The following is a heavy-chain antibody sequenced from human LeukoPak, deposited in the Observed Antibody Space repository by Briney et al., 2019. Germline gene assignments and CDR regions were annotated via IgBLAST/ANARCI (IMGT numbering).Heavy chain of an antibody. D-gene: IGHD3-22*01. J-gene: IGHJ4*02. CDR2: INAGNGNT. CDR1: GYTFTSYA. CDR3: ARDGDRYYDSSGYSKGPYYFDY. V-gene: IGHV1-3*01. Sequence: GASVKVSCKASGYTFTSYAMHWVRQAPGQRLEWMGWINAGNGNTKYSQKFQGRVTITRDTSASTAYMERSSLRSEDTAVYYCARDGDRYYDSSGYSKGPYYFDYWGQGTLVTVSS.